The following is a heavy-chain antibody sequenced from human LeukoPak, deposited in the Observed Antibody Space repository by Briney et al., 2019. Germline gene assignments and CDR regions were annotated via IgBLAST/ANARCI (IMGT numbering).Heavy chain of an antibody. D-gene: IGHD1-26*01. V-gene: IGHV1-2*02. Sequence: ASVKVSCKTSGYTFTGYYMNWVRQAPGQGLEWMGWINPTNGDTNYAQQFQGRVTMTRDTSISTAYMDLSRLRSDDTAVYYCARAGPLYSGNYLGYWGQGTLVTVSS. CDR1: GYTFTGYY. CDR2: INPTNGDT. CDR3: ARAGPLYSGNYLGY. J-gene: IGHJ4*02.